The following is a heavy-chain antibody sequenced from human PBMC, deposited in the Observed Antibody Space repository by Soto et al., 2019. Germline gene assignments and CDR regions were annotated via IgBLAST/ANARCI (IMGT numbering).Heavy chain of an antibody. D-gene: IGHD1-7*01. J-gene: IGHJ5*02. CDR3: ARDRGYNWNYGWFDP. Sequence: QVQLVQSGAEVKKPGASVKVSCKASGYTFTSYGISWVRQAPGQGLEWMGRISPYNGNTNYAQKLQGRVTMTTDTSTSTAYMALRSLRSDDTAVYCCARDRGYNWNYGWFDPWGQGTLVTVSS. CDR2: ISPYNGNT. CDR1: GYTFTSYG. V-gene: IGHV1-18*01.